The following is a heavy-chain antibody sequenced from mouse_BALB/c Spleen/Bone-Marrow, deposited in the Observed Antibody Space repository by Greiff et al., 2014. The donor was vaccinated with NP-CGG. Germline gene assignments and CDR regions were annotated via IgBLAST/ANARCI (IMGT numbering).Heavy chain of an antibody. CDR1: GYTFTSSW. Sequence: QVQLQQSGSVLVRPGASVELSCKASGYTFTSSWMHWAKQRPGQGLEWIGEIHPNSGNTNYNEKFKGKATLTVDTSSSTAYVDLSSLTSEDSAVYYCARSGFDYWGQGTTLTVSS. CDR2: IHPNSGNT. CDR3: ARSGFDY. J-gene: IGHJ2*01. V-gene: IGHV1S130*01. D-gene: IGHD4-1*01.